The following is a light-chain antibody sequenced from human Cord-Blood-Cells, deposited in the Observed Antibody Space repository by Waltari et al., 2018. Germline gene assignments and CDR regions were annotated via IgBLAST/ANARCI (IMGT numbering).Light chain of an antibody. CDR2: EDS. J-gene: IGLJ3*02. CDR3: YSTDSSGNHWV. CDR1: ALPTKY. V-gene: IGLV3-10*01. Sequence: SYELTQPPSVSVSQGQTARITCSGDALPTKYAYWYQQKSGQAPVLVIYEDSKRPSGIPERFSGSSSGTMATLTISGAQVEDEADYYCYSTDSSGNHWVFGGGTKLTVL.